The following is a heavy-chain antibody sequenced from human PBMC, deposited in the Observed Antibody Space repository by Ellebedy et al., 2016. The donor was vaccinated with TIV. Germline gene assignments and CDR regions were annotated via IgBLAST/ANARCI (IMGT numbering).Heavy chain of an antibody. J-gene: IGHJ4*02. CDR2: IRSTGSDK. CDR1: GFTFSNYN. V-gene: IGHV3-21*06. D-gene: IGHD3-22*01. CDR3: ARGSGSGYYYSPLDY. Sequence: GESLKIPCVASGFTFSNYNMNWVRQSPGKGLEWVSSIRSTGSDKYYAESVKGRFTISRDNAQDTLFLQMNSLRAEDTALYYCARGSGSGYYYSPLDYWGQGTLVTVSS.